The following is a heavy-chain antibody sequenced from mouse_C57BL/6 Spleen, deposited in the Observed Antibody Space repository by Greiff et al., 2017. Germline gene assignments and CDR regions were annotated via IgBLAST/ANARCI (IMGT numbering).Heavy chain of an antibody. CDR3: APSYYSNYEAWFAY. J-gene: IGHJ3*01. Sequence: VQGVESGPELVKPGASVKISCKASGYAFSSSWMNWVKQRPGKGLEWIGRIYPGDGDTNYNGKFKGKATLTADKSSSTAYMQLSSLTSEDSAVYFCAPSYYSNYEAWFAYWGQGTLVTVSA. V-gene: IGHV1-82*01. CDR2: IYPGDGDT. D-gene: IGHD2-5*01. CDR1: GYAFSSSW.